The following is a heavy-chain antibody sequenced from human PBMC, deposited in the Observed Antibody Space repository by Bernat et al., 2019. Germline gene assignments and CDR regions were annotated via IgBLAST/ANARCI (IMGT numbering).Heavy chain of an antibody. J-gene: IGHJ4*02. CDR1: GGTFSSYA. Sequence: QVQLVQSGAEVKKPGSSVKVSCKASGGTFSSYAISWVRQAPGQGLEWMGGIIPIFGTANYAQKFQGRVTITADKSTSTAYMELSSLRSDDTAVYYCARERNFGEWRVYYFDYWGQGTLVTVSS. D-gene: IGHD3-10*01. CDR2: IIPIFGTA. V-gene: IGHV1-69*06. CDR3: ARERNFGEWRVYYFDY.